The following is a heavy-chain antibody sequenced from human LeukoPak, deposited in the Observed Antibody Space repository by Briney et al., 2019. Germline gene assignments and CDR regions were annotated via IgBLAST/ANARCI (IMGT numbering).Heavy chain of an antibody. CDR1: GGSISRYY. Sequence: SETLSLTCTVSGGSISRYYWSWIRQPPGKGLEWIGYIYYSGSTNYNPSRKSRVTISVDTSKNQFSLKLSSVTAADTAVYYCARASVGAGRMVRGVNNWFDPWGQGTLVTVSS. D-gene: IGHD3-10*01. J-gene: IGHJ5*02. CDR3: ARASVGAGRMVRGVNNWFDP. CDR2: IYYSGST. V-gene: IGHV4-59*08.